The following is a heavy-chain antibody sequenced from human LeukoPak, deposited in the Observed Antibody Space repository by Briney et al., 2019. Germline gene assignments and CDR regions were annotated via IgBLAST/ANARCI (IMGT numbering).Heavy chain of an antibody. CDR3: ARVLHYDFWSGYFDAFDI. Sequence: GSSVKVSCTASGGTFSSYAISWVRQAPGQGLEWMGRIIPILGIANYAQKFQGRVTITADKSTSTAYMELSSLRSEDTAVYYCARVLHYDFWSGYFDAFDIWGQGTMVTVSS. CDR2: IIPILGIA. J-gene: IGHJ3*02. V-gene: IGHV1-69*04. D-gene: IGHD3-3*01. CDR1: GGTFSSYA.